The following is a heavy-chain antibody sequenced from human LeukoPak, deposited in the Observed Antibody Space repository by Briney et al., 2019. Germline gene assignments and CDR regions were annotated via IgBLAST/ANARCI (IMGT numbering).Heavy chain of an antibody. D-gene: IGHD1-7*01. V-gene: IGHV1-24*01. J-gene: IGHJ6*02. CDR1: GYTLTELS. CDR2: FDPEDGET. Sequence: ASVKVSCKVSGYTLTELSMHWVRQAPGKGLEWMGGFDPEDGETIYAQKFQGRVTMTRDTSVSTAYMQLSRLTSDDTAVYYCARRVKLELGMDVWGQGTTVTVSS. CDR3: ARRVKLELGMDV.